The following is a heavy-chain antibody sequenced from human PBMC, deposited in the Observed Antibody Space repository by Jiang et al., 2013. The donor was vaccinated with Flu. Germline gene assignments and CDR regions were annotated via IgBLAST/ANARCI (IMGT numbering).Heavy chain of an antibody. CDR2: INPNSGGT. V-gene: IGHV1-2*06. D-gene: IGHD4-17*01. CDR1: GYTFTGYY. CDR3: APFKRDYGDGWSYFDY. J-gene: IGHJ4*02. Sequence: GAEVKKPGASVKVSCKASGYTFTGYYMHWVRQAPGQGLEWMGRINPNSGGTNYAQKFQGRVTMTRDTSISTAYMELSRLRSDDTAVYYCAPFKRDYGDGWSYFDYWGQGTLVTVSS.